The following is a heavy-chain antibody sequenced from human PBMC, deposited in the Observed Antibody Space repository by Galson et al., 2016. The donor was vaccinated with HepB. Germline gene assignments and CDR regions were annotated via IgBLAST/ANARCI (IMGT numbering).Heavy chain of an antibody. D-gene: IGHD3-10*01. V-gene: IGHV3-53*01. Sequence: SLRLSCAASGFTVSSNYMSWVRQAPGKGLEWVSIIYSGGSTYYADSVKGRFTISRDNSENTLFLQMNSLRAEDTTVYYCAGGSGSYYNRLGYWGQGTLVTVSS. CDR2: IYSGGST. CDR1: GFTVSSNY. J-gene: IGHJ4*02. CDR3: AGGSGSYYNRLGY.